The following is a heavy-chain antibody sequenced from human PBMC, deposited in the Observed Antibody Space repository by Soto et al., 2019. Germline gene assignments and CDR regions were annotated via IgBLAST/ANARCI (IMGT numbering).Heavy chain of an antibody. V-gene: IGHV4-61*05. CDR2: IYYSGST. CDR3: ARVTVVADSLLFDY. J-gene: IGHJ4*02. Sequence: SETLSLTCTVSGGSISSSSYYWGWIRQPPGKGLEWIGYIYYSGSTNYNPSLKSRVTISVDTSKNQFSLKLSSVTAADTAVYYCARVTVVADSLLFDYWGQGTLVTVSS. D-gene: IGHD2-15*01. CDR1: GGSISSSSYY.